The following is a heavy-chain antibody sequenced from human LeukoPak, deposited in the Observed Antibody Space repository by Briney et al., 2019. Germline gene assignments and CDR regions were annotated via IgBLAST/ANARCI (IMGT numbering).Heavy chain of an antibody. J-gene: IGHJ4*02. CDR3: AKVATWTYFDS. Sequence: GGSLRLSCAAPGFSFSSSAMSWVRRAPGKGLGWVSVIDGSGETTYYADSVKGRFAISRDNSKNTLYLQLTSLRVDDTAVYYCAKVATWTYFDSWGQGTLVTVSS. CDR2: IDGSGETT. CDR1: GFSFSSSA. V-gene: IGHV3-23*01. D-gene: IGHD3/OR15-3a*01.